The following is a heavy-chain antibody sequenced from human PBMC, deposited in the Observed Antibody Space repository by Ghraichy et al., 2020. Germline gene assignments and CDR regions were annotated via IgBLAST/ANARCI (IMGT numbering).Heavy chain of an antibody. CDR3: VRGGWFGELWSPDGIY. J-gene: IGHJ4*02. D-gene: IGHD3-10*01. Sequence: GESLNISCSVSGFTFDNYAMHWARQAPGKGLEWVAVISYDGLSKFYVDSVKGRFTISRDNSKNTLYLQMNSLRAEDTAIYYCVRGGWFGELWSPDGIYWGQGTLVTVSS. CDR1: GFTFDNYA. CDR2: ISYDGLSK. V-gene: IGHV3-30*04.